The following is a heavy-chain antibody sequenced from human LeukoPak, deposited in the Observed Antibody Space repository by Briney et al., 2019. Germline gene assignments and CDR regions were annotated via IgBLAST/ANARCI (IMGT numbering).Heavy chain of an antibody. CDR2: IYDSGST. V-gene: IGHV4-59*12. Sequence: SETLSLTCTVSGGSISSYYWSWIRQPPGKGLEWIGYIYDSGSTNYNPSLKSRVTISVDTSKNQFSLKLSSVTAADTAVYYCARDNNGDYYDYNWFDPWGQGTLVTVSS. D-gene: IGHD3-22*01. CDR3: ARDNNGDYYDYNWFDP. J-gene: IGHJ5*02. CDR1: GGSISSYY.